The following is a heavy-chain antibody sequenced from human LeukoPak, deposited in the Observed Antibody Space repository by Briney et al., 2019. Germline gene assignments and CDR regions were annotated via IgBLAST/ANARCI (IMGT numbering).Heavy chain of an antibody. V-gene: IGHV3-7*03. CDR3: AKDRGSSWYTVPDAFDV. D-gene: IGHD6-13*01. Sequence: PGGSLRLSCAASGFTFNSYWMSWVRQAPGKGLKWVANVQQEGSEKYYVDSAKGRFTISRDNSKNTLYLQIHSLRVEDTAVYYCAKDRGSSWYTVPDAFDVWGQGTMVTVSS. J-gene: IGHJ3*01. CDR2: VQQEGSEK. CDR1: GFTFNSYW.